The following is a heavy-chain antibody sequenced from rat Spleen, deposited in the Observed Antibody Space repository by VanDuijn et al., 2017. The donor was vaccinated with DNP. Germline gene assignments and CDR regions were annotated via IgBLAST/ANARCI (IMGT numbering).Heavy chain of an antibody. CDR2: VNTGGGIT. Sequence: EVQLVESGGGLIQPGRSLKLSCAASGFTFSNYDMAWVRQAPSQGLEWVASVNTGGGITYYRDSVQGRFIVSRDNAKSTLYLQMDSLGSDDTATYYCATRGEGIVHWGQGLMVTVSS. D-gene: IGHD1-11*01. V-gene: IGHV5S23*01. CDR1: GFTFSNYD. CDR3: ATRGEGIVH. J-gene: IGHJ2*01.